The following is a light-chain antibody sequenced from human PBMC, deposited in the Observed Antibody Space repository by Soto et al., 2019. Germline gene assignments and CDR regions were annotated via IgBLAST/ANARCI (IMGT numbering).Light chain of an antibody. Sequence: DIQMTQSPSTLSASVGARFTITCRGSQSISSWLAWYQQKPGKAPKLLIYDASSLESGVPSRFSGSGSGTEFTLTISSLQPDDFATYYCQQYNSYWTFGQGTKVDI. CDR3: QQYNSYWT. CDR2: DAS. V-gene: IGKV1-5*01. CDR1: QSISSW. J-gene: IGKJ1*01.